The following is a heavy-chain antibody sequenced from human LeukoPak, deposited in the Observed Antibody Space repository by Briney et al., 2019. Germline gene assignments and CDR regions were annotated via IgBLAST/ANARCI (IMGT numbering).Heavy chain of an antibody. CDR1: GTTLRTTW. J-gene: IGHJ4*02. V-gene: IGHV3-7*01. CDR2: IKPVRRET. CDR3: LASADLG. Sequence: GGSLRLSGAAPGTTLRTTWMNWVRQAPGRGREWVANIKPVRRETYNVGSVKGRFTITRDNAKDSLFLQMSTLRVEDSAVYDRLASADLGWGQGTLVTVSS. D-gene: IGHD2-2*01.